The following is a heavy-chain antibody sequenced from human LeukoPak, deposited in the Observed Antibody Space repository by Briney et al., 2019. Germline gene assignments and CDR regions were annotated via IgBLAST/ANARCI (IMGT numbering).Heavy chain of an antibody. Sequence: GGSLRLSCAASGFTLDSNYVSWVRQAPGKGLEWVSTIYTGGNTYYAASVKGRFTISRDFSKNTVFLHMNSLRAEDTAMYYCARGDDSGYYDYFDYWGQGALVTVSS. CDR3: ARGDDSGYYDYFDY. J-gene: IGHJ4*02. V-gene: IGHV3-53*01. CDR1: GFTLDSNY. CDR2: IYTGGNT. D-gene: IGHD3-22*01.